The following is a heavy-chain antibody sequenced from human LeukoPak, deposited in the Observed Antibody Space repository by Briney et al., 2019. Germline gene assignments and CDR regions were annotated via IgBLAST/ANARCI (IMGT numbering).Heavy chain of an antibody. CDR3: ARGRRVYGGNPNYYYYYMDV. CDR2: MNPNSGNT. Sequence: ASVKVSCKASGYTFTSYDINWVRQATGQGLEWMGWMNPNSGNTGYAQKFQGRVTTTRNTSISTAYMELSSLRSEDTAVYYCARGRRVYGGNPNYYYYYMDVWGKGTTVTVSS. CDR1: GYTFTSYD. D-gene: IGHD4-23*01. V-gene: IGHV1-8*03. J-gene: IGHJ6*03.